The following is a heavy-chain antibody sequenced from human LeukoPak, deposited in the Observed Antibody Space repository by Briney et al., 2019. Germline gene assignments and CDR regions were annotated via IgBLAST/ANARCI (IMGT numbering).Heavy chain of an antibody. J-gene: IGHJ4*02. CDR2: IYYSVST. CDR3: ARLGLYSSGVADF. CDR1: GGSISSSSYF. Sequence: PSETLSLTCTVSGGSISSSSYFWGWIRQPPGKGLEWIVSIYYSVSTYYNPSLKSRVTIPVDTSKNQFSLKLSSVTAADTAVYYCARLGLYSSGVADFWGQGTLVTVSS. V-gene: IGHV4-39*01. D-gene: IGHD6-25*01.